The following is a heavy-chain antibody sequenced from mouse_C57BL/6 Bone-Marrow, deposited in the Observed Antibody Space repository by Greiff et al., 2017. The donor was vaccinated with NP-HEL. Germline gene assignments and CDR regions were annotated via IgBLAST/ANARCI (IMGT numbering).Heavy chain of an antibody. V-gene: IGHV2-9*01. CDR3: AKRSYGNSYAMDY. Sequence: VQGVESGPGLVAPSQSLSLTCTVSGFSLTSYGVDWVRQPPGKGLEWLGVIWGGGSTNYNSAPMSRLSISKDNSKSQVFLKMNSLQTDDTAIYYCAKRSYGNSYAMDYWGQGTSVTVSS. J-gene: IGHJ4*01. CDR2: IWGGGST. D-gene: IGHD2-1*01. CDR1: GFSLTSYG.